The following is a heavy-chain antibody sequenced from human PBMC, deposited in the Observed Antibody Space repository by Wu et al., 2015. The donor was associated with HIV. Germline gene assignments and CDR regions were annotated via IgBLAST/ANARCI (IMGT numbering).Heavy chain of an antibody. CDR1: RYTFTGYY. Sequence: QVQLVQSGAEVKKPGASVKVSCKASRYTFTGYYMHWVRQAPGQGLEWMGWINPNSGATNYAQRFHGRVTMTRDTSINTAYMEVSRLRSDDTAVYYCARGIVVAGPGYDALDIWGQGTMVTVSS. V-gene: IGHV1-2*02. J-gene: IGHJ3*02. CDR2: INPNSGAT. CDR3: ARGIVVAGPGYDALDI. D-gene: IGHD6-19*01.